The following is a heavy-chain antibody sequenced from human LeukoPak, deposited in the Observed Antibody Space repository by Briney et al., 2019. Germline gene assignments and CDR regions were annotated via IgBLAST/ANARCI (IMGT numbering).Heavy chain of an antibody. D-gene: IGHD2-15*01. CDR1: GGSISSGDYY. CDR2: IYYSGST. V-gene: IGHV4-30-4*01. CDR3: ARDRGGVIPRAFDI. Sequence: SETLSLTCTVSGGSISSGDYYWSWIRQPPGKGLEWIGYIYYSGSTYYNPSLKSRVTISVDTSKNQFSLKLSSVTAADTAVYHCARDRGGVIPRAFDIWGQGTMVTVSS. J-gene: IGHJ3*02.